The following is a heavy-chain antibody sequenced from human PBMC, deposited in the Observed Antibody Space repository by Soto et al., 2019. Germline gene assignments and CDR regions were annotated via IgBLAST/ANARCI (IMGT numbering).Heavy chain of an antibody. J-gene: IGHJ5*02. CDR2: INPNSGGA. CDR1: GYTFTGYY. D-gene: IGHD2-2*01. V-gene: IGHV1-2*04. CDR3: ARVRLHCSSTSCYLGWFDP. Sequence: ASVKVSCKASGYTFTGYYMHWVRQAPGQGREWMGWINPNSGGANYAQTFQGWVTMARDTSISTAYMELSRLRADDTAVYYCARVRLHCSSTSCYLGWFDPWGQGTLVTVSS.